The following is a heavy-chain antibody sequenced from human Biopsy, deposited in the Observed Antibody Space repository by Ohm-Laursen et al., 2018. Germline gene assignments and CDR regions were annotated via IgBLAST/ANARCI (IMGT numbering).Heavy chain of an antibody. J-gene: IGHJ2*01. V-gene: IGHV3-9*01. CDR2: ISWDSGRI. CDR3: ARVKLWYPYCYFDH. D-gene: IGHD3-16*01. Sequence: SLRLSCAASGFIFDDYAMHWVRQAPGKGLEWVSGISWDSGRIDYADSVKGRFTISRDNARESIYLHMSTLRAEDTAVYYCARVKLWYPYCYFDHWGRGTLVTVSS. CDR1: GFIFDDYA.